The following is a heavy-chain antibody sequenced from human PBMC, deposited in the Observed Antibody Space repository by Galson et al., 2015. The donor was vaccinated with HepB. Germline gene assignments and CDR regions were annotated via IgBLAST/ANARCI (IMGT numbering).Heavy chain of an antibody. V-gene: IGHV3-7*03. Sequence: ALRLACAASGVTFTDYWMSWVRQAPGKGLEGVANINKDGNDKYYVDSVEGRFTVSRDNAKNSLYRQMSSLRVEDTALYYCARADALRTVDSWGQGALVTVSS. CDR2: INKDGNDK. J-gene: IGHJ4*02. CDR3: ARADALRTVDS. CDR1: GVTFTDYW.